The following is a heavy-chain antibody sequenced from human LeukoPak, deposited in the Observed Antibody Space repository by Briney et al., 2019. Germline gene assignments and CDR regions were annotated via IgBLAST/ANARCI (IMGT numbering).Heavy chain of an antibody. CDR3: ARDKIDHCSATGCWGTFDF. Sequence: GGSLRLSCAASGFTFSTFAMHWVRQAPGKGLEWVSVISYHGGSKAYADSVTGRFTISRDNSQNTLYLQMNGLRAEDTALYYCARDKIDHCSATGCWGTFDFWGQGALVTVSA. D-gene: IGHD2-2*01. J-gene: IGHJ4*02. V-gene: IGHV3-30*01. CDR1: GFTFSTFA. CDR2: ISYHGGSK.